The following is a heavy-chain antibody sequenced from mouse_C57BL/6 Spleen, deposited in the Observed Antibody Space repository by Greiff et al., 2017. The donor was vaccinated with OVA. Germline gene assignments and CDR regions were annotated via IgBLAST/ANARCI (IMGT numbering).Heavy chain of an antibody. CDR1: GFSLSTSGMG. J-gene: IGHJ1*03. Sequence: QVQLKESGPGILQSSQTLSLTCSFSGFSLSTSGMGVSWIRQPSGKGLEWLAHIYWDDDKRYNPSLKSRLTISKDTSRNQVFLKITSVDTADTATYYCARGERDDYYGKGLYWYFDVWGTGTTVTVSS. D-gene: IGHD1-1*01. CDR2: IYWDDDK. CDR3: ARGERDDYYGKGLYWYFDV. V-gene: IGHV8-12*01.